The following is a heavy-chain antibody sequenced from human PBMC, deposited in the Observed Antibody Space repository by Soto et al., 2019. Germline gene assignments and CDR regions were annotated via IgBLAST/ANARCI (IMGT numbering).Heavy chain of an antibody. D-gene: IGHD3-22*01. V-gene: IGHV4-4*07. CDR2: IYTRGTT. CDR1: CGSIRSYY. Sequence: SETLSLTCNVSCGSIRSYYWGCIRQPAGKALEWIGRIYTRGTTNYNPSRKSRATISGDTSKNHFSLKLSSVTAADTAVYYCARGGYYYENSGQNAYDYWGQGILVTVSS. J-gene: IGHJ4*01. CDR3: ARGGYYYENSGQNAYDY.